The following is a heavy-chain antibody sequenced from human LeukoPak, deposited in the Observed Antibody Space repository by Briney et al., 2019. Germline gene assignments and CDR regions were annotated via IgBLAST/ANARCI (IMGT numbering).Heavy chain of an antibody. D-gene: IGHD1-26*01. V-gene: IGHV4-61*02. CDR3: ARAVFDRGATFDY. Sequence: SETLSLTCTVSGGSISSGSYYWSWIRQPAGKGLEWIGRIYTSGSTNYNPSLKSRVTISEDTSKNQFSLKLSSVTAADTAVYYCARAVFDRGATFDYWGQGTLVTVSS. CDR2: IYTSGST. CDR1: GGSISSGSYY. J-gene: IGHJ4*02.